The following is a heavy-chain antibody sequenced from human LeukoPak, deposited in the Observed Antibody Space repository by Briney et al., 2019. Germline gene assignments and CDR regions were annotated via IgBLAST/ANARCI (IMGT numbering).Heavy chain of an antibody. CDR1: GFTFSSYS. D-gene: IGHD3-22*01. CDR3: ARDYYDNSGYYYPGYYYYMDV. V-gene: IGHV3-48*04. J-gene: IGHJ6*03. CDR2: ISSVSSII. Sequence: GGSLRLPCAASGFTFSSYSMHWVRQAPGKGLEWVSYISSVSSIIYYADSVKGRFTISRDNAKNSLYLQMNSLRAEDTAVYYCARDYYDNSGYYYPGYYYYMDVWGKGTTVTVSS.